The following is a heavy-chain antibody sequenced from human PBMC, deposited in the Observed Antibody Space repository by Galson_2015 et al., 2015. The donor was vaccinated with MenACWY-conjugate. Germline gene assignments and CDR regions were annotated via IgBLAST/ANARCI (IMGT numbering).Heavy chain of an antibody. J-gene: IGHJ6*02. Sequence: SETLSLTCTVSGGSISSSSYYWGWLRQPPGKGLEWIGSIYYSGSTYYNPSLKSRVTISVDTSKNQFSLKLSSVTAADTAVYYCAREGLPRSTAIRLLGSYYYYYGMDVWGQGTTVTVSS. CDR2: IYYSGST. CDR1: GGSISSSSYY. V-gene: IGHV4-39*07. D-gene: IGHD2-21*01. CDR3: AREGLPRSTAIRLLGSYYYYYGMDV.